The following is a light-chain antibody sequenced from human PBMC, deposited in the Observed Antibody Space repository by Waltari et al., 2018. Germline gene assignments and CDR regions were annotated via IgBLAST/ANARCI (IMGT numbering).Light chain of an antibody. CDR3: QSDDIGNLVV. CDR2: EDN. V-gene: IGLV6-57*01. CDR1: WGRLHSKY. Sequence: FMLTPPHSALDFWGQRVTFHCTRCWGRLHSKYEQWNQQPPGSSPTTLIYEDNQRPARVPDRFSGSSDSSSNAASLTISGLRNEDEADYDCQSDDIGNLVVFGGGTKLTVL. J-gene: IGLJ2*01.